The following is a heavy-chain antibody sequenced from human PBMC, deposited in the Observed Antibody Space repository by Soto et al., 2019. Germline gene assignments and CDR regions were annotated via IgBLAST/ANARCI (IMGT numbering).Heavy chain of an antibody. Sequence: PGGTLRLSCAASGFTFSSYAMHWVRQAPGKGLGWVAVISYDGSNKYYADSVKGRFTISRDNSKNTLYLQMNSLRAEDTAVYYCVRVNSSPMDVWGQGTTVTVSS. V-gene: IGHV3-30-3*01. CDR1: GFTFSSYA. D-gene: IGHD5-18*01. CDR3: VRVNSSPMDV. CDR2: ISYDGSNK. J-gene: IGHJ6*02.